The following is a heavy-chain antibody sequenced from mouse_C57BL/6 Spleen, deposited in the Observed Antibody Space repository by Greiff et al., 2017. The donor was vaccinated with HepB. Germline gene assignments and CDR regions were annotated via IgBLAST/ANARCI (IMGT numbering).Heavy chain of an antibody. CDR2: INPYNGDT. D-gene: IGHD1-1*01. CDR3: ARERYGSSYIDY. CDR1: GYSFTGYF. V-gene: IGHV1-20*01. Sequence: EVQLQESGPELVKPGDSVKISCKASGYSFTGYFMNWVMQSHGKSLEWIGRINPYNGDTFYNQKFKGKATLTVDKSSSTAHMELRSLTSEDSAVYYCARERYGSSYIDYWGQGTTLTVSS. J-gene: IGHJ2*01.